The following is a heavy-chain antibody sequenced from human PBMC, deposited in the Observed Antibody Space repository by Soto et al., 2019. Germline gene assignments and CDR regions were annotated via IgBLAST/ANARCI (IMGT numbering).Heavy chain of an antibody. V-gene: IGHV4-59*01. Sequence: KTSETLSLTCTISGGSISVYYWSWIRQSPGQRLEWIGYIYDSGSPYYNPSLKTRVTIAADSSKNQISLKLTSATAADTAVYYCARGVGSSPPRYWGRGTLVTVS. J-gene: IGHJ4*02. CDR3: ARGVGSSPPRY. CDR1: GGSISVYY. D-gene: IGHD3-9*01. CDR2: IYDSGSP.